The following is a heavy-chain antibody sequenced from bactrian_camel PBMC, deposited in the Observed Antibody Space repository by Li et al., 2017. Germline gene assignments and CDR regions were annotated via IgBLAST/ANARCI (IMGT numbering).Heavy chain of an antibody. V-gene: IGHV3S40*01. CDR3: ATDLPVKVGAGNQPAFGY. CDR1: RFTFSTYD. Sequence: VQLVESGGGLVQPGGSLRLSCAASRFTFSTYDMSWVRQAPGKGLEWVSTTMSGGGKTYYPDSVTGRFTFSRDNAKNTVYLQMNSLESEDTALYYCATDLPVKVGAGNQPAFGYWGQGTQVTVS. D-gene: IGHD7*01. CDR2: TMSGGGKT. J-gene: IGHJ6*01.